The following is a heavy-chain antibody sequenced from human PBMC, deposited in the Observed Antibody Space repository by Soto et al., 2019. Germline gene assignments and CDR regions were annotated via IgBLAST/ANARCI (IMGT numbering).Heavy chain of an antibody. Sequence: ESGGGLVQPGGSLRLSCAASGFTFSSYEMNWVRQAPGKGLEWVSYISSSGSTIYYADSVKGRFTISRDNAKNSLYLQMNSLRAEDTAVYYCAAGDYVLVGDYWGQGTLVTVSS. CDR1: GFTFSSYE. D-gene: IGHD4-17*01. V-gene: IGHV3-48*03. CDR3: AAGDYVLVGDY. CDR2: ISSSGSTI. J-gene: IGHJ4*02.